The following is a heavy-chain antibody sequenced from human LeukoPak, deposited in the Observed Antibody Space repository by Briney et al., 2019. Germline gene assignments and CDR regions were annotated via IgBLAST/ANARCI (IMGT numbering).Heavy chain of an antibody. V-gene: IGHV1-69*01. D-gene: IGHD6-13*01. J-gene: IGHJ4*02. Sequence: ASVKVSCKASGGTFSSYAISWVRQAPGQGLEWMGGIIPIFGTANYAQKFQGRVTITADESTSTAYMELSSLRSEDTAVYYCARGGVIWHSSSWIDYWGQGTLVTVSS. CDR3: ARGGVIWHSSSWIDY. CDR2: IIPIFGTA. CDR1: GGTFSSYA.